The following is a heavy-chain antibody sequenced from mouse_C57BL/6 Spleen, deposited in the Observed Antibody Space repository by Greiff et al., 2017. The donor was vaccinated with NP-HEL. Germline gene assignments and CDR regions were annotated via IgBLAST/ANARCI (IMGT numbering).Heavy chain of an antibody. J-gene: IGHJ2*01. CDR1: GFTFTSYW. D-gene: IGHD1-1*01. CDR3: ARSCGGSSREDYFDY. Sequence: QVQLQQSGAELVKPGASVKLSCKASGFTFTSYWMHWVKQSPGQGLEWIALIHPNSGSTNYNENFKSKSTLTVDNSSSTAYMQITSLTSEGSAVYYCARSCGGSSREDYFDYWGQGTTLTVSS. CDR2: IHPNSGST. V-gene: IGHV1-64*01.